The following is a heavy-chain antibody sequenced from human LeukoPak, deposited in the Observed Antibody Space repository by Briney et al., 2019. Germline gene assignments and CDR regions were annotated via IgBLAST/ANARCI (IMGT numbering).Heavy chain of an antibody. CDR2: ISGSGGST. D-gene: IGHD3-10*01. V-gene: IGHV3-23*01. Sequence: GGTLRLSCAASGFTFSSYGMSWVRQAPGKGLEWVSAISGSGGSTYYADSVKGRFTISRDNSKNTLYLQMNSLRAEDTAVYYCAKWPRFGEFDYWGQGTLVTVSS. J-gene: IGHJ4*02. CDR1: GFTFSSYG. CDR3: AKWPRFGEFDY.